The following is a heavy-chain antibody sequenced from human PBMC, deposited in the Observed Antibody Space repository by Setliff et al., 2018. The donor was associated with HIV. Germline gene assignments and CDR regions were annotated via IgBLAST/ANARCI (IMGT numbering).Heavy chain of an antibody. CDR3: VREERAADSGSYYSSNWFAR. V-gene: IGHV3-7*03. D-gene: IGHD1-26*01. CDR1: GFTFSNYW. CDR2: IKQDGSEI. J-gene: IGHJ5*02. Sequence: GGSLRLSCTASGFTFSNYWMDWVRQAPGKGLEWVATIKQDGSEIYYMDSVKGRFTISRDNARTSLFLEMRSLRDEDTAVYYCVREERAADSGSYYSSNWFARWGQGTLVTVSS.